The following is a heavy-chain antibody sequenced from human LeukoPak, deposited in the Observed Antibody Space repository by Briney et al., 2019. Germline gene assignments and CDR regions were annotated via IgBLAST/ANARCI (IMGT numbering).Heavy chain of an antibody. Sequence: SQTLSLTCAISGDSVSSNSAAWNWIRQSPSRGLEWLGRTYYRSKWYNDYAVSVKSRITINPDTSKNQFSLQLNSVTAADTAVYYCARDRITTTGWGANWFDPWGQGTLVTVSS. V-gene: IGHV6-1*01. CDR3: ARDRITTTGWGANWFDP. D-gene: IGHD4-11*01. CDR2: TYYRSKWYN. J-gene: IGHJ5*02. CDR1: GDSVSSNSAA.